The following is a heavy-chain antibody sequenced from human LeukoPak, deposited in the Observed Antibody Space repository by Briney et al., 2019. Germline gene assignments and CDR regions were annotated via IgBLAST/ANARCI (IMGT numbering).Heavy chain of an antibody. D-gene: IGHD2-2*01. CDR1: GFTFSSYW. V-gene: IGHV3-7*01. CDR2: IKQDGSEK. J-gene: IGHJ4*02. Sequence: GGSLRLSCAASGFTFSSYWMSWVRQAPGKGLEWVANIKQDGSEKYYVDSVKGRFTISRDNAKNSLYLQMNSLRAEDTAVYYCARDGLSCSSTNCFFDYWGQGTLVIVSS. CDR3: ARDGLSCSSTNCFFDY.